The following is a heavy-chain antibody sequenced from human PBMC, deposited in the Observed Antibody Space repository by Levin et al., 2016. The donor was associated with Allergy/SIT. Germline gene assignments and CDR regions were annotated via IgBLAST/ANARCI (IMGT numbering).Heavy chain of an antibody. CDR3: ARAHIVVVTAIPPDY. Sequence: GGSLRLSCAASGFTFSSYAMHWVRQAPGKGLEWVAVISYDGSNKYYADSVKGPIHHLQRHSKNTLYLQMNSLRAEDTAVYYCARAHIVVVTAIPPDYWGQGTLVTVSS. CDR2: ISYDGSNK. J-gene: IGHJ4*02. D-gene: IGHD2-21*02. CDR1: GFTFSSYA. V-gene: IGHV3-30-3*01.